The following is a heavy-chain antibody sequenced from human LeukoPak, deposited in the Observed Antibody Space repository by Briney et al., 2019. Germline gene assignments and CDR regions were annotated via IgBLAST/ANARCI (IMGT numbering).Heavy chain of an antibody. CDR3: TTGLVRLGELTLYYYYGMDV. V-gene: IGHV3-15*01. CDR2: IKSKTDGGTT. J-gene: IGHJ6*02. CDR1: GFTFSNAW. Sequence: PGGSLRLSCAASGFTFSNAWMSWVRQAPGKGLEWVGRIKSKTDGGTTDYAAPVKGRFTISRDDSKNTLYLQMNSLKTEDTAVYYCTTGLVRLGELTLYYYYGMDVWGQGTTVTVSS. D-gene: IGHD3-16*01.